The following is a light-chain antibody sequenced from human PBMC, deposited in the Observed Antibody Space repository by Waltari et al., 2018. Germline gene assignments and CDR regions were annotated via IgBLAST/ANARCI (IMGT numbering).Light chain of an antibody. CDR3: QSYDSSLSGYVV. CDR2: GNS. V-gene: IGLV1-40*01. Sequence: QSVLTQPPPVSGAPGQRVTISCTGSSSNIGAGYDVPWYQQLPGPAPKLLIYGNSNRPSGVPDRFSGSKSGTSASLAITGLQAEDEADYYCQSYDSSLSGYVVFGGGTKLTVL. J-gene: IGLJ2*01. CDR1: SSNIGAGYD.